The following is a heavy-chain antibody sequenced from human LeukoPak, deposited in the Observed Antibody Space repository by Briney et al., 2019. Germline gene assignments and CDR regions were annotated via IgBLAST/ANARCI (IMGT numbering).Heavy chain of an antibody. CDR2: IYYSGST. D-gene: IGHD3-10*01. J-gene: IGHJ4*02. V-gene: IGHV4-59*01. Sequence: SETLSLTCTVSGGSISSYYWSWIRQPPGKGLEWIGYIYYSGSTNYNPSLKSRVTISVGTSKNQFSLKLSSVTAADTAVYYCASVPTRGAPDTLWFHYWGQGTLVTVSS. CDR1: GGSISSYY. CDR3: ASVPTRGAPDTLWFHY.